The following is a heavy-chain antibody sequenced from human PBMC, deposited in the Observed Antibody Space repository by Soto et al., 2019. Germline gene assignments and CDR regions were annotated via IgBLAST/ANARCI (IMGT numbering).Heavy chain of an antibody. D-gene: IGHD2-2*01. Sequence: QVQLVQSGAEMKKPGSSVKVSCKSSGGTFSTYSMSWVRQAPGQGTEWMGDSSTMFGAANDAPKFQGRAIIAAVESTCTSHMQLSSLTSEHTALDICTGDDQVNTPAVVSWGQANLVTVS. CDR1: GGTFSTYS. V-gene: IGHV1-69*01. CDR2: SSTMFGAA. CDR3: TGDDQVNTPAVVS. J-gene: IGHJ4*02.